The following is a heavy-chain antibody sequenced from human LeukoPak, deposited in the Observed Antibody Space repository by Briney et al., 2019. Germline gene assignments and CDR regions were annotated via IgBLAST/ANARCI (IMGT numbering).Heavy chain of an antibody. CDR1: GYTFTGYY. D-gene: IGHD1-1*01. CDR3: ASRGNWNPRGDEVN. CDR2: INPNSGGT. V-gene: IGHV1-2*04. J-gene: IGHJ4*02. Sequence: ASVKVSCKASGYTFTGYYMHWVRQAPGQGLEWMGWINPNSGGTNYAQKFQGWVTMTRDTSISTAYMELSRLRSDDTAVYYCASRGNWNPRGDEVNWGQGTLVTVSS.